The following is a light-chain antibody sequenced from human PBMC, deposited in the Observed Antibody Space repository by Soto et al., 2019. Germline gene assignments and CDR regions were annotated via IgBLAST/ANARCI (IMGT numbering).Light chain of an antibody. V-gene: IGKV2-30*01. CDR3: MEGTHWPPYT. CDR2: KVS. CDR1: QSLAYSDGNTY. J-gene: IGKJ2*01. Sequence: DVVMTQSPLSLPVTLGQPASISCRSSQSLAYSDGNTYLNLFHQRPVQSPRRLIYKVSNRDSGVRDRVSGSASGTDFTMKISRVEAEDVGVYYCMEGTHWPPYTFGQGTKLEIK.